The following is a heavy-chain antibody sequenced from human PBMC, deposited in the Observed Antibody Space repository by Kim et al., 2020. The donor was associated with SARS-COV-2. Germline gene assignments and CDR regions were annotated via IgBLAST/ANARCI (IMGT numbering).Heavy chain of an antibody. Sequence: ASVKVSCKASGYTFTSHFIHWVRQAPGQGLEWMGIINPSAGSSDLAQKFQDRVTMTSDTSTTTVYMELTSLRPEDTALYYCARVVTERDKLTGFDIWGQGTMVTVSA. D-gene: IGHD3-9*01. J-gene: IGHJ3*02. CDR2: INPSAGSS. CDR3: ARVVTERDKLTGFDI. CDR1: GYTFTSHF. V-gene: IGHV1-46*01.